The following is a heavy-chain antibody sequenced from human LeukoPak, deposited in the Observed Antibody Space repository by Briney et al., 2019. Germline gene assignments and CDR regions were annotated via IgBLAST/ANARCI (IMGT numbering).Heavy chain of an antibody. CDR3: ARRRYDFWSGYSPFDY. CDR1: GGSFSGYY. Sequence: SETLSLTCAVYGGSFSGYYWSWIRQPPGKGLEWIGEINHSGSTNYNPSLKSRVTISVDTSKNQFSLKLSSVTAADTAVYYCARRRYDFWSGYSPFDYWGQGTLVTVSS. D-gene: IGHD3-3*01. V-gene: IGHV4-34*01. CDR2: INHSGST. J-gene: IGHJ4*02.